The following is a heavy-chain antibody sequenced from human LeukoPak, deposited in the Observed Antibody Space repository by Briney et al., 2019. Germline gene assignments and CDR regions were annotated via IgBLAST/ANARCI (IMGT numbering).Heavy chain of an antibody. V-gene: IGHV5-10-1*01. CDR1: GYSFTTYW. CDR2: IDPSDSYT. CDR3: ARHAKAYGSSCDY. D-gene: IGHD6-13*01. J-gene: IGHJ4*02. Sequence: GESLKISCKGSGYSFTTYWISWVRQMPGKGLEWMGRIDPSDSYTNYSPSFQGHVTISADKSFSTAYLQWTSLKASDTAMYYCARHAKAYGSSCDYWGQGTLVTASS.